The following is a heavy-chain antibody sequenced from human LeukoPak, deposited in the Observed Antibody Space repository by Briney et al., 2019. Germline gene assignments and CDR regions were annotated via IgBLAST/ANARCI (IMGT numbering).Heavy chain of an antibody. CDR3: ARDRDIVVVPAAMRGAFDY. CDR1: GFTFDDYG. J-gene: IGHJ4*02. CDR2: INWNGGST. V-gene: IGHV3-20*04. Sequence: GGSLRLSCAASGFTFDDYGMSWVRQAPGKGLEWVSGINWNGGSTGYADSVKGGFTISRENAKNSLYLQMNSLRAEDTALYYCARDRDIVVVPAAMRGAFDYWGQGTLVTVSS. D-gene: IGHD2-2*01.